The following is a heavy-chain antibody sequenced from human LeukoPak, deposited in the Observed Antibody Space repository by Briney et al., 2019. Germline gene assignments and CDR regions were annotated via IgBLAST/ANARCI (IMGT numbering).Heavy chain of an antibody. CDR3: ARRGVAVAGLDY. J-gene: IGHJ4*02. Sequence: GGSPRLSCAASGFTFSSYWMHWVRQAPGKGLVWVSRINSDGSSTSYADSVKGRFTISRDNAKNTLYLQMNSLRAEDTAVYYCARRGVAVAGLDYWGQGTLVTVSS. V-gene: IGHV3-74*01. CDR2: INSDGSST. D-gene: IGHD6-19*01. CDR1: GFTFSSYW.